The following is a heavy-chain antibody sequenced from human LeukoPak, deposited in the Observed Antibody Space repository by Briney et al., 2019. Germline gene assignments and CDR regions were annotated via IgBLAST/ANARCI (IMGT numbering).Heavy chain of an antibody. CDR2: ISSSSSYI. CDR3: ARPRDRWQTVPPDY. V-gene: IGHV3-21*01. J-gene: IGHJ4*02. CDR1: GFTFSSYS. D-gene: IGHD4-23*01. Sequence: GGSLRLSCAASGFTFSSYSMNWVRQAPGKGLEWVSSISSSSSYIYYADSVKGRFTISRDNAKNSLYLQMNSLRAEDTAVYYCARPRDRWQTVPPDYWGQGTLVTVSS.